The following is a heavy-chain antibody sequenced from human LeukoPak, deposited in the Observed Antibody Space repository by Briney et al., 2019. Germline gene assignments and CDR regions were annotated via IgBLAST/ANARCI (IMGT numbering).Heavy chain of an antibody. Sequence: ESLKISCKGSGYSFTSYRIGWVRQMPGKGLEWMGIIYPGDSDTTYGPSFQGQVTISADKSISTAYLQWSSLKASDSAMYYCATSTTGDAFDIWGQGTMVTVSS. J-gene: IGHJ3*02. CDR1: GYSFTSYR. V-gene: IGHV5-51*01. CDR3: ATSTTGDAFDI. CDR2: IYPGDSDT. D-gene: IGHD1-1*01.